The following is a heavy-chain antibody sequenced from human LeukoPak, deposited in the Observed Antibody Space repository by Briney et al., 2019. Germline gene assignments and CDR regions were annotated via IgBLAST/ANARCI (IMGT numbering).Heavy chain of an antibody. V-gene: IGHV3-30*18. CDR1: GFTFNNYG. D-gene: IGHD2-2*01. J-gene: IGHJ4*02. Sequence: GGSLGLSCAASGFTFNNYGMHWVRQAPGKGLEWVAVISYDGRNIHYPDSVKGRFTISRDISTDTLWLQMDSLRTEDTAVYYCAKGPLRGTAAAIDYWGQGTLVTVSS. CDR2: ISYDGRNI. CDR3: AKGPLRGTAAAIDY.